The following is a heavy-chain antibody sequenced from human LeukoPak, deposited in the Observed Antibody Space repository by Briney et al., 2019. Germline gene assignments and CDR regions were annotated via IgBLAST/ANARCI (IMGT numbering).Heavy chain of an antibody. CDR1: GFTFSGYN. J-gene: IGHJ6*03. CDR3: ARDGLTGYYKGYYYYIDV. V-gene: IGHV3-21*01. D-gene: IGHD3-9*01. Sequence: GGSLRLSCAASGFTFSGYNMNWVRQAPGKGLEWVSSISSRSSNIYYADSVKGRFTISTDNAKSSLYLQLNSLRAEDTAVYYCARDGLTGYYKGYYYYIDVWGKGTTVTVSS. CDR2: ISSRSSNI.